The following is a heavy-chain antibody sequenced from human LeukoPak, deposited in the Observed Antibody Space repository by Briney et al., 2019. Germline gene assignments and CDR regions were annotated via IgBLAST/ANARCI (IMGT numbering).Heavy chain of an antibody. CDR2: IYYSGST. CDR3: ARGVPYGPSYEFFDY. CDR1: GGSITNYY. D-gene: IGHD3-10*01. Sequence: SETLSLTCTVSGGSITNYYWSWIRQPPGKGLECIGYIYYSGSTNYNPSLKNRVTISLHTSKNQFSLKLNSVTAADTAVYYCARGVPYGPSYEFFDYWGQETLVTVSS. V-gene: IGHV4-59*01. J-gene: IGHJ4*02.